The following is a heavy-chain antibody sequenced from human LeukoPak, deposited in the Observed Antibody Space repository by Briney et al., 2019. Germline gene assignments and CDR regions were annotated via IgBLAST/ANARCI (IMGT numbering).Heavy chain of an antibody. J-gene: IGHJ6*03. D-gene: IGHD2-2*01. Sequence: NPSETLSLTCTVSGGSISSSSYYWGWIRQPPGKGLEGIGRIYYSGSTYYNPSLKSRVTISVDTPKNQFSLKLSSVTAADTAVYYCASVSSTREDYYYYMDVWGKGTTVTVSS. CDR3: ASVSSTREDYYYYMDV. CDR2: IYYSGST. CDR1: GGSISSSSYY. V-gene: IGHV4-39*07.